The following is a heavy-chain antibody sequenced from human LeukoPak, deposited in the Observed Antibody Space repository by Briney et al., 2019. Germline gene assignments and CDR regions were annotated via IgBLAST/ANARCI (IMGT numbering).Heavy chain of an antibody. V-gene: IGHV4-4*07. CDR1: GGSISSFY. CDR2: IYTSGST. D-gene: IGHD6-19*01. Sequence: SETLPLTCTVSGGSISSFYWSWIRQPAGKGLEWIGRIYTSGSTNYNPSLKSRATMSVDTSKNQFSLKLSSVTAADTAVYYCARYKSVAGRPDLFDYWGQGTLVTVSS. J-gene: IGHJ4*02. CDR3: ARYKSVAGRPDLFDY.